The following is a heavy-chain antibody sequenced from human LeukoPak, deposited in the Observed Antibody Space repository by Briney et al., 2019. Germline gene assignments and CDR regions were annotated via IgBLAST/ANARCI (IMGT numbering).Heavy chain of an antibody. V-gene: IGHV4-59*01. CDR1: GGSISNYY. CDR3: ARGSSGSDY. D-gene: IGHD6-19*01. CDR2: IYYIGST. Sequence: SETLSLTCTVSGGSISNYYWSWIRQPPGKGLEWVGYIYYIGSTNYNPSLKSRVTISVDTSKNQFSLKLSSVTAADTAVYYCARGSSGSDYWGQGTLVTVPS. J-gene: IGHJ4*02.